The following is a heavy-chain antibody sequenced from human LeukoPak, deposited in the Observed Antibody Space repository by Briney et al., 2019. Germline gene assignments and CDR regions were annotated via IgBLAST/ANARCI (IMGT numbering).Heavy chain of an antibody. CDR2: IYYSVST. CDR1: GGSISSSSYY. D-gene: IGHD1-26*01. J-gene: IGHJ4*02. Sequence: PSETLSLTCTVSGGSISSSSYYWGWIRQPPGKGLEWIGSIYYSVSTYYNPSLKSRVTISVDTSKNQFSLKLSSVTAADTAVYYCARLHILGAVDYWGQGTLVTVSS. V-gene: IGHV4-39*01. CDR3: ARLHILGAVDY.